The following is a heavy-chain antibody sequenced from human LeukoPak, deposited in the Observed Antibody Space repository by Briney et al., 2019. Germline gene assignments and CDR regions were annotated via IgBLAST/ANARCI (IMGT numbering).Heavy chain of an antibody. Sequence: GASVKVSCKVSGYTLTELSMHWVRQAPGKGLEWMGGFDPEDGETIYAQKFQGRVTMTRDMSTSTVYMELSSLRSEDTAVYYCARVGYRYNSNYYYMDVWGKGTTVTVSS. CDR3: ARVGYRYNSNYYYMDV. J-gene: IGHJ6*03. CDR1: GYTLTELS. D-gene: IGHD5-24*01. V-gene: IGHV1-24*01. CDR2: FDPEDGET.